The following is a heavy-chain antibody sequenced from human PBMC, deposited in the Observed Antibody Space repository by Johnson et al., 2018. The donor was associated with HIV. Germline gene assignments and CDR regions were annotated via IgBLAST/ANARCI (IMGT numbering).Heavy chain of an antibody. CDR1: GFTFSSYA. J-gene: IGHJ3*02. V-gene: IGHV3-30*04. D-gene: IGHD3-22*01. CDR2: ISYDGGDK. CDR3: ARGSRYTYDNDDAYLLHAFDI. Sequence: QVQLVESGGGLVKPGGSLRLSCAASGFTFSSYAMTWVRQAPAKGLDWVAIISYDGGDKDYADSVKGLFTISRDSSKNPLYLQMNSLRVEDTAVYYGARGSRYTYDNDDAYLLHAFDIWGQGTTVTVSS.